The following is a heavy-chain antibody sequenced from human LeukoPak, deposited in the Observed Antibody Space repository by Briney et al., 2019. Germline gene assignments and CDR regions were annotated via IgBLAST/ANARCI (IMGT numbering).Heavy chain of an antibody. V-gene: IGHV4-4*07. Sequence: SETLSLTCTFSVDSGTNFNWNWVRQPAGTGLEWIGRIFTRGIPNYNPSLKSRVTMSVDTSKNQFALKLTSVTAADSAVYSCARGREYGDFFDSWGQGTLVTVSS. J-gene: IGHJ4*02. CDR2: IFTRGIP. CDR3: ARGREYGDFFDS. D-gene: IGHD4-17*01. CDR1: VDSGTNFN.